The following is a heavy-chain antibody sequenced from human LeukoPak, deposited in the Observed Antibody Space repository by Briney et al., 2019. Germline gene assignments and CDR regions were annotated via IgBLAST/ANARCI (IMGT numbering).Heavy chain of an antibody. CDR3: ARGGGSGYTFGPPDY. J-gene: IGHJ4*02. D-gene: IGHD5-18*01. CDR1: GFTFSSYG. Sequence: GGSLRLSCAASGFTFSSYGMHWVRQAPGKGLEWVAFIRYDGSNKYYADSVKGRFTISRDNSKNTVYLQMNSLRAEDTAVYYCARGGGSGYTFGPPDYWGQGTLVTVSS. V-gene: IGHV3-30*02. CDR2: IRYDGSNK.